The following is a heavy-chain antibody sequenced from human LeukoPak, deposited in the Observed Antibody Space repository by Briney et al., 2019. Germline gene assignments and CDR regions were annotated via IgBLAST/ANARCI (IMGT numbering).Heavy chain of an antibody. CDR3: ARGVMATTKPGTFSDY. D-gene: IGHD5-24*01. CDR2: ISSSSSYI. J-gene: IGHJ4*02. CDR1: GFTFSSYS. V-gene: IGHV3-21*01. Sequence: PGGSLRLSCAASGFTFSSYSMNWVRQAPGKGLEWVSSISSSSSYIYYADSVKGRFTISRDNAKNSLYLQMNSLRAEDTAVYYCARGVMATTKPGTFSDYWGQGTLVTVSS.